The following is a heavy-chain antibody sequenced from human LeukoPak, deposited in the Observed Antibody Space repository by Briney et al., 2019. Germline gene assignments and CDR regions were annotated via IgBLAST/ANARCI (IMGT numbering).Heavy chain of an antibody. CDR2: IKSKTDGGTT. V-gene: IGHV3-15*01. J-gene: IGHJ4*02. D-gene: IGHD3-16*01. CDR3: TANVLTGY. Sequence: GGSLRLSCAASGFTFSNAWMTWVRQAPGKWLEWVSRIKSKTDGGTTDYAAPVKGRFTISRDDSKNTLYLQMNSLKTEDTAVYYCTANVLTGYWGQGTLVTVSS. CDR1: GFTFSNAW.